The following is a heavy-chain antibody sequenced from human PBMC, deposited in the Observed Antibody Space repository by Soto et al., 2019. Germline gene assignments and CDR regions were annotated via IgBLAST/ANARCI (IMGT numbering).Heavy chain of an antibody. D-gene: IGHD1-26*01. CDR1: GLTVSSNY. J-gene: IGHJ4*02. CDR2: IYGGGTT. Sequence: EVQLVESGGGLVQPGGSLRLSCEASGLTVSSNYMSWVRQAPGQGLEWISVIYGGGTTYYADSVKGRFTISRDNSKNTLYLQIDSLRAEDTAVYYCARWSYSAHDYWGQGTLVTVSS. V-gene: IGHV3-66*01. CDR3: ARWSYSAHDY.